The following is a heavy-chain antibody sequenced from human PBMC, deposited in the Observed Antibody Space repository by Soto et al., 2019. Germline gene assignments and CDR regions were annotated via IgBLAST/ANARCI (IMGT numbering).Heavy chain of an antibody. Sequence: QVQLVQSGAEVEKPGSSVKVSCKASGGTFSSYAIRWVRQAPGQGLEWMGGIIPISGTANYAQKFQGRVTLAADESTSTAYRERSNLRSEDTAVDSGARSQGSSTTLQIYYYYYYGIDVWGQGTTVTVSS. D-gene: IGHD2-2*01. J-gene: IGHJ6*02. CDR2: IIPISGTA. CDR1: GGTFSSYA. V-gene: IGHV1-69*01. CDR3: ARSQGSSTTLQIYYYYYYGIDV.